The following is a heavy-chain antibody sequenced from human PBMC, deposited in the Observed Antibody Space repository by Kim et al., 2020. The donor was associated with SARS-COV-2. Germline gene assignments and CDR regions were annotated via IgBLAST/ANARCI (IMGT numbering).Heavy chain of an antibody. CDR2: ISAYNGNT. Sequence: ASVKVSCKASGYTFTSYGISWVRQAPGQGLEWMGWISAYNGNTNYAQKLQGRVTMTTDTSTSTAYMELRSLRSDDTAVYYCARTKAASHCSSTSCYDRGGGWFDPWGQGTLVTVSS. D-gene: IGHD2-2*01. CDR1: GYTFTSYG. CDR3: ARTKAASHCSSTSCYDRGGGWFDP. J-gene: IGHJ5*02. V-gene: IGHV1-18*04.